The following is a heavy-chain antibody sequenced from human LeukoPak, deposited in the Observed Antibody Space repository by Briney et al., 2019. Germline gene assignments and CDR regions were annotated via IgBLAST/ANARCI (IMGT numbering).Heavy chain of an antibody. J-gene: IGHJ4*02. V-gene: IGHV3-74*01. CDR3: ARDVGVVVPAAPDIVATSFDY. Sequence: PGGSLRLSCVASGFTFSNYWMHWVRQAPGKGPVWVSRINSDGTTTRYAASVKGRFTISRDNAKNSLYLQMNSLRAEDTAVYYCARDVGVVVPAAPDIVATSFDYWGQGTLVTVSS. D-gene: IGHD2-2*01. CDR1: GFTFSNYW. CDR2: INSDGTTT.